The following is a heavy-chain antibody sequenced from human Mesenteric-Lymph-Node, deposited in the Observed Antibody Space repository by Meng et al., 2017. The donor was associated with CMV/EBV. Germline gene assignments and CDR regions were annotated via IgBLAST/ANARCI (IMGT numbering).Heavy chain of an antibody. CDR2: IGGSGGGT. J-gene: IGHJ4*02. Sequence: GGSLRLSCAASGFTFSTYAMTWVRLAPGKGLEWVSGIGGSGGGTNYADSVKGRFTISRDNSKNTLYLQMNSLRAEDTAIYYCAKDREGVSPDYYDYWGQGTLVTVSS. CDR3: AKDREGVSPDYYDY. CDR1: GFTFSTYA. V-gene: IGHV3-23*01.